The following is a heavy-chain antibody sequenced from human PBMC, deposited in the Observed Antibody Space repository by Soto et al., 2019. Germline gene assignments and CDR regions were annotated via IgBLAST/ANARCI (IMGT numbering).Heavy chain of an antibody. J-gene: IGHJ4*02. CDR1: GGSISSGAYY. Sequence: SETLSLTCTVSGGSISSGAYYWSWIRQHPGKGLEWIGCIFSSGNTYYNPSLKSRVTISVDTSKNQFSLKLSSVTAADTAVYYCARLGGYEAAYYWGQGTLVTVSS. CDR3: ARLGGYEAAYY. V-gene: IGHV4-39*01. D-gene: IGHD5-12*01. CDR2: IFSSGNT.